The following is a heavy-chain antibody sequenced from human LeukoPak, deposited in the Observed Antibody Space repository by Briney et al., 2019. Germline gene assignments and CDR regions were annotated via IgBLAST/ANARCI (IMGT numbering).Heavy chain of an antibody. Sequence: PSETLTLTCTVSGGSISSYYWSWLRQPPGKGLEWIGYIYYSGSANYNPSLKSRVTISVDTSKNQISLKLSSVTAADTAVYYCARRGGVPAALGGMDVWGQGTTVTVSS. CDR2: IYYSGSA. V-gene: IGHV4-59*08. CDR1: GGSISSYY. J-gene: IGHJ6*02. D-gene: IGHD2-2*01. CDR3: ARRGGVPAALGGMDV.